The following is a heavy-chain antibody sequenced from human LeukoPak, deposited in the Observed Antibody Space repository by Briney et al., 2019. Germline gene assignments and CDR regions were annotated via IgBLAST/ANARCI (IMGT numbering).Heavy chain of an antibody. J-gene: IGHJ1*01. CDR1: GDSISNYY. CDR3: ARGGYSSSWYVQVRTTSFFQH. CDR2: IYYSGST. Sequence: PSETLSLTCAVSGDSISNYYWSWIRQPPGKGLEWIGYIYYSGSTNYNPSLKSRVTISVDTSKNQFSLKLSSVTAADTAVYYCARGGYSSSWYVQVRTTSFFQHWGQGTLVTVSS. D-gene: IGHD6-13*01. V-gene: IGHV4-59*12.